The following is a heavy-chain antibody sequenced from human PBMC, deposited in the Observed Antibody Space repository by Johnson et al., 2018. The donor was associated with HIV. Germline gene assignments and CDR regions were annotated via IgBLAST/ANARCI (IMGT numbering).Heavy chain of an antibody. CDR1: GFIFSNAW. Sequence: VQLVESGGGVVRPGGSLRLSCAASGFIFSNAWMSWVRQAPGTGLEWVGRIKRKTAGGATASAAPVNGRFTIPRAELKNTLYLQMHSLKIEDTAVYYCFTEPPPSTNYVRLHDAFDIWGQGTMVTVSS. CDR2: IKRKTAGGAT. J-gene: IGHJ3*02. CDR3: FTEPPPSTNYVRLHDAFDI. D-gene: IGHD3-16*01. V-gene: IGHV3-15*01.